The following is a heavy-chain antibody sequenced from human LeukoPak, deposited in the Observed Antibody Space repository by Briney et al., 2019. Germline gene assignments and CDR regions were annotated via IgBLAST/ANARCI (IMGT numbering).Heavy chain of an antibody. J-gene: IGHJ5*02. D-gene: IGHD2-2*01. Sequence: AAVKVSCKASGYTFISYGISWVRQAPGQGLEWMGWISAYNGNTNYAQKLQSSVSLSTDTPTRTACMELRSLSSDDTAVYYCARVRLGYCSSNSCYVFWFDPWGQGTLVTVSS. CDR1: GYTFISYG. V-gene: IGHV1-18*01. CDR3: ARVRLGYCSSNSCYVFWFDP. CDR2: ISAYNGNT.